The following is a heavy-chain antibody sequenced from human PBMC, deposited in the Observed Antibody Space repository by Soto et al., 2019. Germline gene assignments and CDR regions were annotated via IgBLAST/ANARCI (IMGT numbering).Heavy chain of an antibody. J-gene: IGHJ6*02. V-gene: IGHV3-13*01. CDR3: ARGGDRFDGMDV. D-gene: IGHD3-16*01. CDR2: ISTAGDT. CDR1: GFGFNGYD. Sequence: EVQLVESGGGLVQPGGSLRLSCAASGFGFNGYDMHWVRQAPGKNLEWVAAISTAGDTYYLGSVKGQFTISREDAKNPLSIQMNSLRVGDTAVYYCARGGDRFDGMDVWGQGTTVTVSS.